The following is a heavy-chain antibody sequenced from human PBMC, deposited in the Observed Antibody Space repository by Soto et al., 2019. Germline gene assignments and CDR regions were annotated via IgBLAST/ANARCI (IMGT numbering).Heavy chain of an antibody. Sequence: ASLKAASKASGFASTRQSMHCVRPAPGQRLEWMGWINAGNGNTKYSQKFQGRVTITRDTSASTAYMELSSLRSEDTAVYYCARVRYSYGSYYYYMDVWGKGTTVTVSS. J-gene: IGHJ6*03. V-gene: IGHV1-3*01. D-gene: IGHD5-18*01. CDR2: INAGNGNT. CDR1: GFASTRQS. CDR3: ARVRYSYGSYYYYMDV.